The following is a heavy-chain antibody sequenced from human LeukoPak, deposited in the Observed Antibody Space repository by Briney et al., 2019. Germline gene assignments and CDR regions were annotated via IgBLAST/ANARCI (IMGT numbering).Heavy chain of an antibody. CDR2: MGSDGSNK. CDR3: AKDYGSGTYYRFDY. D-gene: IGHD3-10*01. V-gene: IGHV3-30*02. J-gene: IGHJ4*02. Sequence: GGSLRLSCAASGFTFSSYGMHWVRQAPGKGLEWVAFMGSDGSNKYYPDSVKGRFTISRDNSKNTLYLQMNSLRAEDTAVYYCAKDYGSGTYYRFDYWGQGTLVTVSS. CDR1: GFTFSSYG.